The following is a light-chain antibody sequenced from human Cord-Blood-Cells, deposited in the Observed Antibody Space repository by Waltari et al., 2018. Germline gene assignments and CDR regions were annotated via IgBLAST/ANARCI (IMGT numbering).Light chain of an antibody. CDR2: DVS. Sequence: QSALTQPASVSGSPGQSITIPCTGTSSAVGGYNYVSWYQQHPGKAPQLRIYDVSNRPSGVSNRFSGSKSGNTASLTISGLQAEDEADYYCSSYTSSSTLVVFGGGTKLTVL. V-gene: IGLV2-14*01. J-gene: IGLJ2*01. CDR3: SSYTSSSTLVV. CDR1: SSAVGGYNY.